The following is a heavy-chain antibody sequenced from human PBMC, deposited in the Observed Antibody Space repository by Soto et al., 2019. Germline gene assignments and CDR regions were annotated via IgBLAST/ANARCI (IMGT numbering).Heavy chain of an antibody. CDR3: ARGEGSGSNALGY. CDR2: IQGGGSI. CDR1: GFSVSNNY. V-gene: IGHV3-66*01. D-gene: IGHD3-10*01. Sequence: VMLDESGGGFVKPGGSLRLSCAASGFSVSNNYMTWVRQAPGKGLEWVSVIQGGGSISYADSVRDRFTISRDSSKNTVFLEMNSLRSEDTAVYFCARGEGSGSNALGYWGQGTLVTVSS. J-gene: IGHJ4*02.